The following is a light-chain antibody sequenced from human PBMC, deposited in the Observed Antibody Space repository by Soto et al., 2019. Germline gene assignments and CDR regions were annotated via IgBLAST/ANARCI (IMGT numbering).Light chain of an antibody. CDR3: QSFDSSLSSYV. V-gene: IGLV1-40*01. CDR1: SSNIGAGYD. CDR2: DNN. J-gene: IGLJ1*01. Sequence: QSVLTQPPSLSGAPGQRVTISCTGSSSNIGAGYDVHWYQQLPGTAPKLLIYDNNNRPSGVPDRFSGSKSGTSASLAITGLQAEDAADYYCQSFDSSLSSYVFGAGTKLTV.